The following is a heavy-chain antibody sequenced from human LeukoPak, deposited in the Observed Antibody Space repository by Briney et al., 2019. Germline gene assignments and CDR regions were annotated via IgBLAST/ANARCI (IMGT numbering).Heavy chain of an antibody. CDR1: GFTVSSKY. CDR2: IYSGGDT. CDR3: ARSRGFFDC. J-gene: IGHJ4*02. D-gene: IGHD3-10*01. V-gene: IGHV3-53*01. Sequence: GGSLRLSCAASGFTVSSKYMSCVRQAPGKGLEWVSVIYSGGDTYYADSVKGRFTISRDNSKNMLYLQMNSLRVEDTAVYYCARSRGFFDCWGQGTLVTVSS.